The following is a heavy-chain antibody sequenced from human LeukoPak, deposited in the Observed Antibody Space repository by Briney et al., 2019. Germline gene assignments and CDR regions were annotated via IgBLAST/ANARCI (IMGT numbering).Heavy chain of an antibody. V-gene: IGHV3-15*01. Sequence: GGSLRLSCAASGFTFSNARMTWVRQAPGKGLEWVARIKNKIYGGTTDYAAPVKGRFTLSRDDSKDTVLLEMSSLKTEDTAVYYCASPQRGSNNWNYFWGQGTLVTVSS. D-gene: IGHD1-7*01. CDR3: ASPQRGSNNWNYF. CDR1: GFTFSNAR. J-gene: IGHJ4*02. CDR2: IKNKIYGGTT.